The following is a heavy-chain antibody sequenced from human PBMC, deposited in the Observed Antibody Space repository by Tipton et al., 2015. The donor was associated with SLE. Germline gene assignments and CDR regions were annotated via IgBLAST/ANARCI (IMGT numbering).Heavy chain of an antibody. D-gene: IGHD6-19*01. CDR2: ISPYNGNT. V-gene: IGHV1-18*01. J-gene: IGHJ4*02. Sequence: QVQLVQSGAEVKKPGSSAKVSCKASGDIFTNLAISWVRQAPGQGLEWMGWISPYNGNTKYAQNFQGRVTLTTDTSTSTAYMELRSLRNDDTAVYYCARGTSVGGSFDFWGQGSLVTVSS. CDR3: ARGTSVGGSFDF. CDR1: GDIFTNLA.